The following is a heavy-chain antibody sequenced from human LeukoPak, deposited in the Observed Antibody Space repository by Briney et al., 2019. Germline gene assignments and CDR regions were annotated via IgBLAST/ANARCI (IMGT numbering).Heavy chain of an antibody. J-gene: IGHJ6*03. CDR3: ARSPRRRITIFGVVTHYYMDV. CDR2: ISAYNGNT. CDR1: GYTFTSYG. D-gene: IGHD3-3*01. V-gene: IGHV1-18*01. Sequence: ASVKVSCKASGYTFTSYGISWVRQAPGQGLEWMGWISAYNGNTNYAQKLQGRVTMTTDTSTSTAYMELRSLRSDDTAVYYCARSPRRRITIFGVVTHYYMDVWGKGTTVTVSS.